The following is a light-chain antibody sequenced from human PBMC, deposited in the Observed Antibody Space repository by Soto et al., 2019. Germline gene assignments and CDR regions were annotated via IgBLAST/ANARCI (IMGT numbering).Light chain of an antibody. CDR1: QSVSSSY. CDR2: GAS. CDR3: QQYGSSLFT. V-gene: IGKV3-20*01. J-gene: IGKJ3*01. Sequence: EIVLTQSPGTLSLSPGERATLSCRASQSVSSSYLAWYQQKPGQAPRLLIYGASSRATGIPDRFSGSGSGTDFTLTISRLAPEDFAVYYCQQYGSSLFTCGTGPKVYIK.